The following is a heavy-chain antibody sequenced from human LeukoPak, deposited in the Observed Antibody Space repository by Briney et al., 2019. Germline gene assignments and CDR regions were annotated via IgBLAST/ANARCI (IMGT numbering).Heavy chain of an antibody. V-gene: IGHV3-21*01. D-gene: IGHD1-26*01. Sequence: GGSLRLSCAASGFTFSSYSMNWVRQAPGKGLEWASSISSSSSYIYYADSVKGRFTISRDNAKNSLYLQMNSLRAEDTAVYYCAIEGSGIFDYWGQGTLVTVSS. CDR2: ISSSSSYI. J-gene: IGHJ4*02. CDR1: GFTFSSYS. CDR3: AIEGSGIFDY.